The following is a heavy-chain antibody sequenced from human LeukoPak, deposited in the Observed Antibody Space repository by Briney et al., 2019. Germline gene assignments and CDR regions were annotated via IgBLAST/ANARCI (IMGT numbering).Heavy chain of an antibody. Sequence: PSETLSLTCAVYGGSFSGYYWSWIRQPPGKGLEWIGEINHSGSTNYNPSLKSRVTISVDTSKNQFSLKLSSVTAADTAVYYCARGLKGDYGGTYPYYFDYWGQGTLVTVSS. CDR3: ARGLKGDYGGTYPYYFDY. CDR1: GGSFSGYY. J-gene: IGHJ4*02. CDR2: INHSGST. D-gene: IGHD4-17*01. V-gene: IGHV4-34*01.